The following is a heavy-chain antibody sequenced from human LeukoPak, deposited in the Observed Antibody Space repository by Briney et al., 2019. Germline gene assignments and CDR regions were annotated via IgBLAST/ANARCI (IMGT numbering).Heavy chain of an antibody. CDR3: ARAAGYSSSWYLGYYYYMDV. Sequence: PGGSLRLSCAASGFTFSSYGMSWVRQAPGKGLEWVANIKQDGSEKYYVDSVKGRFTISRDNAKNSLYLQMNSLRAEDTAVYYCARAAGYSSSWYLGYYYYMDVWGKGTTVTVSS. CDR1: GFTFSSYG. CDR2: IKQDGSEK. J-gene: IGHJ6*03. V-gene: IGHV3-7*01. D-gene: IGHD6-13*01.